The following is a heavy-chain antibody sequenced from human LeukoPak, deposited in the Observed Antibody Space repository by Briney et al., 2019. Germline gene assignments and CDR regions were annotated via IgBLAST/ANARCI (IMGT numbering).Heavy chain of an antibody. Sequence: GGSLRLSCAAYGFTFNTYTMHWVRHAPGRGLEWVSLIYHVGSNKFYAISVRGRFTISRDNSRSTLQMQMAMLRADDTADYYAARNSAGTGSTGLHLAYWGQGTLVTVSS. D-gene: IGHD1-14*01. CDR3: ARNSAGTGSTGLHLAY. CDR1: GFTFNTYT. J-gene: IGHJ4*02. CDR2: IYHVGSNK. V-gene: IGHV3-33*01.